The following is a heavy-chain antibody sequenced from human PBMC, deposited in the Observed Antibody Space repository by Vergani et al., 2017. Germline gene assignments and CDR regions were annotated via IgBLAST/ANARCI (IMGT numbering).Heavy chain of an antibody. CDR1: GYSFTSYW. D-gene: IGHD1-26*01. CDR3: ARDLSIVGARRHYYYYGMDV. J-gene: IGHJ6*02. Sequence: EVQLVQSGAEVKKPGESLKISCKGSGYSFTSYWIGWVRQMPGKGLEWMGIIYPGDSDTRYSPSFQGQVTISADKSISTAYLQWSSLKASDTAMYYGARDLSIVGARRHYYYYGMDVWGQGTTVTVSS. V-gene: IGHV5-51*01. CDR2: IYPGDSDT.